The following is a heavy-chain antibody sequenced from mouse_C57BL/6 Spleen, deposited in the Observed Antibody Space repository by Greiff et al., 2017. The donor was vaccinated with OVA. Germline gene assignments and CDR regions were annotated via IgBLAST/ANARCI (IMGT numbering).Heavy chain of an antibody. J-gene: IGHJ4*01. CDR3: ARDGYYSYYAMDY. CDR2: IHPNSGST. D-gene: IGHD2-3*01. V-gene: IGHV1-64*01. Sequence: VQLQQSGAELVKPGASVKLSCKASGYTFTSYWMHWVKQRPGQGLEWIGMIHPNSGSTNYNEKFKSKATLTVDKSSSTAYMQLSSLTSEDSAVYYCARDGYYSYYAMDYWGQGTSVTVSS. CDR1: GYTFTSYW.